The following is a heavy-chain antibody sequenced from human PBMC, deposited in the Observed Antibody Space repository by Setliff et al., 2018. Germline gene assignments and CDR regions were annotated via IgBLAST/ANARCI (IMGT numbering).Heavy chain of an antibody. V-gene: IGHV1-69*05. CDR1: GGTFSNYG. D-gene: IGHD2-15*01. J-gene: IGHJ6*03. CDR2: TIPLFGTT. Sequence: SVKVSCKASGGTFSNYGVSWVRQAPGQGLEWMGGTIPLFGTTDYAQKFHGRFTIITDESTGTAYMELSRLTSDDTAVYYCAREGVDTRSSTDYRYYMDVWGQGTTVTVSS. CDR3: AREGVDTRSSTDYRYYMDV.